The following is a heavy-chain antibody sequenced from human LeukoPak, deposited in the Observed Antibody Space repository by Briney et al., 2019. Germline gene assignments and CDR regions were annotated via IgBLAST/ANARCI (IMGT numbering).Heavy chain of an antibody. CDR2: IKQDGSEK. D-gene: IGHD3-3*01. CDR3: ARAYYDFWSGYQAPYMDV. J-gene: IGHJ6*03. V-gene: IGHV3-7*01. CDR1: GFTFSSYW. Sequence: GGSLRLSCAASGFTFSSYWMSWVRQAPGKGLEWVANIKQDGSEKYYVDSVKGRFTISRDNAKNSLYLQMNSLRAEDTAVYYCARAYYDFWSGYQAPYMDVWGKGTTVTVSS.